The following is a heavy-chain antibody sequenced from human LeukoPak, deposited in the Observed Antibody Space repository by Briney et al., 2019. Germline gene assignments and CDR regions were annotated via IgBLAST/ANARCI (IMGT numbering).Heavy chain of an antibody. D-gene: IGHD2-2*01. CDR3: AAKDGFWDIVVVPAATGYFDY. J-gene: IGHJ4*02. V-gene: IGHV4-34*01. Sequence: SETLSLACAVYGGSFSGYYWSWIRQPPGKGLEWIGEINHSGSTNYNPSLKSRVTISADTSKNQFSLKLSSVTAADTAVYYCAAKDGFWDIVVVPAATGYFDYWGQGTLVTVSS. CDR2: INHSGST. CDR1: GGSFSGYY.